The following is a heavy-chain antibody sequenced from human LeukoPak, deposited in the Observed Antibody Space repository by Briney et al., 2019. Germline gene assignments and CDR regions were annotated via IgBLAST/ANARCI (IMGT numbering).Heavy chain of an antibody. CDR1: GFTFSSYS. Sequence: GGSLRLSCAASGFTFSSYSMNWVRQAPGKGLEWVSSISSSSSYIYYADSVKGRFTISRDNAKNSLYLQMNSLRAEDTAVYYCAKSATVWGGYFDYWGQGTLVTVSS. CDR3: AKSATVWGGYFDY. V-gene: IGHV3-21*01. CDR2: ISSSSSYI. J-gene: IGHJ4*02. D-gene: IGHD4-17*01.